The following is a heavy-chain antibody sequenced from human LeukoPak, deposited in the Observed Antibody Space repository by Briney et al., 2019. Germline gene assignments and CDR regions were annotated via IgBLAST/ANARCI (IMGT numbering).Heavy chain of an antibody. Sequence: GASVTVSFKCSGYTFTIYYMHWVRQAPGQGLEGMGIINPSGGSTSYAQKFQGRVTMTSDTSTSTVYMELSSLRSQDTAVYHCARDTPYYYGMDVWGQGATVTVSS. V-gene: IGHV1-46*01. CDR1: GYTFTIYY. J-gene: IGHJ6*02. CDR2: INPSGGST. CDR3: ARDTPYYYGMDV.